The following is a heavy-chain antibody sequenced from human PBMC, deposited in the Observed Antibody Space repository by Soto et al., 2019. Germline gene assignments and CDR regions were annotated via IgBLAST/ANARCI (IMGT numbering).Heavy chain of an antibody. D-gene: IGHD1-26*01. CDR3: TRGLFSGSSYSGSWYYFDS. Sequence: SETLPLTCAVSGGRFSGYICTWSRQTPGKGLQWIGQINHSGSSIYNPSLKNRVTISTMSNNKFSLELSSVTAADTAVYYCTRGLFSGSSYSGSWYYFDSWGQGTMVT. CDR1: GGRFSGYI. CDR2: INHSGSS. V-gene: IGHV4-34*01. J-gene: IGHJ4*02.